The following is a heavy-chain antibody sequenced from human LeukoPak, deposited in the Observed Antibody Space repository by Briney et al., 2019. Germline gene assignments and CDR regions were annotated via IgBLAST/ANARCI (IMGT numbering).Heavy chain of an antibody. D-gene: IGHD5-12*01. CDR1: GFTFRTYA. CDR2: ISSSSDST. Sequence: PGGSLRLSCAASGFTFRTYAMNWVRQAPGKGLKWVSAISSSSDSTLYADSVKGRFTISGDNSRNILYLQMNSLRAEDTAIYHCARWIYYFDSWGQGTLVTVSS. V-gene: IGHV3-23*01. J-gene: IGHJ4*02. CDR3: ARWIYYFDS.